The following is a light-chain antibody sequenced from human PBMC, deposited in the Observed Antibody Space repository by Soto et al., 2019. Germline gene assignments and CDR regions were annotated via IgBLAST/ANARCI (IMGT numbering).Light chain of an antibody. CDR3: NSYTSKSTGV. J-gene: IGLJ1*01. CDR2: EVS. Sequence: QSALTQPASVSGSPGQSITISCTGTSSDVGGYNYVSWYQQHPGKAPKLIIYEVSNRPSGVSNRSSGSKSGNTAYLTISGLQAEDEADYYCNSYTSKSTGVFGTGTKVTVL. CDR1: SSDVGGYNY. V-gene: IGLV2-14*01.